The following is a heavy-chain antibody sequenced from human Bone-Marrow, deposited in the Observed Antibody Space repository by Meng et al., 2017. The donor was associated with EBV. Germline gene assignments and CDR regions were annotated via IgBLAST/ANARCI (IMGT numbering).Heavy chain of an antibody. CDR3: ARDEDISAAGKLFGDY. J-gene: IGHJ4*02. Sequence: QGPLLRSRARVKKPGASVKVSCKASGYTFPAYWLHWVRRAPGQGLEGMGRINPKSGDTNYAQRFQGRVTMTGDTSISTAYMELSGLRSDDTAMYYCARDEDISAAGKLFGDYWGQGTLVTVSS. CDR1: GYTFPAYW. D-gene: IGHD6-13*01. V-gene: IGHV1-2*06. CDR2: INPKSGDT.